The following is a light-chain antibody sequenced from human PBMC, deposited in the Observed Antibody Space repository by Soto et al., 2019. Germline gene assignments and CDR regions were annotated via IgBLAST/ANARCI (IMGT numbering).Light chain of an antibody. V-gene: IGLV2-14*01. CDR2: DVS. J-gene: IGLJ2*01. Sequence: QPVLTQPASVSGSPGQSITISCTGTSSDVGGYNDVSWYQQHPGKAPKLMIYDVSNRPSGVSNRFSGSKSGNTASLTISGLQAEDEADYYCSSYTGSSTLGVFGGGTKLTVL. CDR3: SSYTGSSTLGV. CDR1: SSDVGGYND.